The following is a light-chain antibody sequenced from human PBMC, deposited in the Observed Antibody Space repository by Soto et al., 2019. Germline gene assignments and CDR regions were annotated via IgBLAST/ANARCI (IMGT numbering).Light chain of an antibody. CDR2: KAS. V-gene: IGKV1-5*03. CDR1: QNINNW. J-gene: IGKJ4*01. CDR3: QQYNSFSLT. Sequence: DLQMTQSPSTLSASVGDRVTITCRASQNINNWLAWYQQKPGKAPKLLIYKASSLESGVPSRFSGSGSGTEFTLTISSLQPDDFATYYCQQYNSFSLTFGGGTTVEIK.